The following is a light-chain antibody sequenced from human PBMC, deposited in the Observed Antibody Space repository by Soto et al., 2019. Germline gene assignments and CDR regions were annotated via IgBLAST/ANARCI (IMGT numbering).Light chain of an antibody. V-gene: IGKV3-15*01. J-gene: IGKJ4*01. Sequence: ERVMTQSPDTLSLSPGERAPLSFRASQSVSNNYLACYQQKPGHTPRLLIYDTSIRATGVPASFSGSRSGAEFTLTISSLQSEDVAVYCCQHYVNWPLTFGGGTKVDI. CDR3: QHYVNWPLT. CDR1: QSVSNN. CDR2: DTS.